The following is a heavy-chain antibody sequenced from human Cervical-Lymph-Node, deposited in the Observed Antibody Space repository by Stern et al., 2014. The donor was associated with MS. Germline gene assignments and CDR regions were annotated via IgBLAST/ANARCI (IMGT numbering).Heavy chain of an antibody. CDR3: ARSLWGAVFDP. V-gene: IGHV2-5*02. D-gene: IGHD3-16*01. CDR2: IYWDDDK. CDR1: GFSLGTSGVG. Sequence: QINLKESGPTLVKPTQTLTLTCTFSGFSLGTSGVGVGWIRQPPGKAREGLALIYWDDDKRSRPSLKSRLTITKDTSKNQVVLTMTNMDPVDTATYYCARSLWGAVFDPWGQGTLVTVSS. J-gene: IGHJ5*02.